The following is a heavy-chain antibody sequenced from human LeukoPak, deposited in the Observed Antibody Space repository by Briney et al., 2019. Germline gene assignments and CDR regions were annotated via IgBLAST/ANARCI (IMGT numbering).Heavy chain of an antibody. J-gene: IGHJ4*02. Sequence: PSESLSLTCTVSAVSISSSYSYWDWIRQPPGKGLEWIGNIFHSGSTYYNPSLKSRVTISVDTSKHQFSLKLSSVTAADTAVYYWARDRPTLITMIKAVVGGNKDRRVLDYWGQGTLVTVFS. CDR3: ARDRPTLITMIKAVVGGNKDRRVLDY. D-gene: IGHD3-22*01. CDR1: AVSISSSYSY. CDR2: IFHSGST. V-gene: IGHV4-39*07.